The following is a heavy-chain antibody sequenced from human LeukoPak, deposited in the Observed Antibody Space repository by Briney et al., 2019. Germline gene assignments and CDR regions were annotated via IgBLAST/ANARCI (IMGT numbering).Heavy chain of an antibody. CDR2: IYNSGMT. V-gene: IGHV4-4*07. Sequence: SETLSLTCTVSGASISNYYWNWIRQPAGKGLEWIGRIYNSGMTRYNHALGSRVTMSVDTSKNQPSLELTSLIAADTAVYYCARDLGGGVVDSWGQGVLVTVSS. J-gene: IGHJ4*02. D-gene: IGHD3-16*01. CDR1: GASISNYY. CDR3: ARDLGGGVVDS.